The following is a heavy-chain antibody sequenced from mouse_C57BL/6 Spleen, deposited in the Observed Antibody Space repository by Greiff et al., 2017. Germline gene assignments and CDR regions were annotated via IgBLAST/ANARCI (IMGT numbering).Heavy chain of an antibody. CDR3: ARGLRLTAC. V-gene: IGHV5-17*01. J-gene: IGHJ3*01. CDR1: GFTFSDYG. D-gene: IGHD3-2*02. Sequence: EVKLMESGGGLVKPGGSLKLSCAASGFTFSDYGMHWVRQAPEKGLEWVAYISSGSSTIYYADTVKGRFTISRDNATNTLFLQMTSLRSEDTAMYYCARGLRLTACWGQGTLVTVSA. CDR2: ISSGSSTI.